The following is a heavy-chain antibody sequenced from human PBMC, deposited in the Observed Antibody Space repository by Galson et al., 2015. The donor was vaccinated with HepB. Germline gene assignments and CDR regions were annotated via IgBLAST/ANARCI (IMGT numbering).Heavy chain of an antibody. Sequence: LRLSCAASGFTFSDYYMSWIRQAPGKGLEWVSYISSSSSYTNYADSVKGRFTISRDNAKNSLYLQMNSLRAEDTAVYYCARSPAYYYGSGSSGYFQHWGQGTLVTVSS. CDR3: ARSPAYYYGSGSSGYFQH. J-gene: IGHJ1*01. V-gene: IGHV3-11*06. D-gene: IGHD3-10*01. CDR1: GFTFSDYY. CDR2: ISSSSSYT.